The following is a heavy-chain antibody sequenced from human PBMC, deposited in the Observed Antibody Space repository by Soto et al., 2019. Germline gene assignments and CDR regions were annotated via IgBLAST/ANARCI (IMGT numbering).Heavy chain of an antibody. V-gene: IGHV4-31*03. Sequence: SETLALTCTVSGGCISSSGYYWSWIRQDPGKGLEWIASIAYTGYTYYNPSLKSRVTISVDTSQNQFSLKFRSLTAADTAVYYCATVRSPVLDLWGHGTLV. CDR3: ATVRSPVLDL. CDR1: GGCISSSGYY. J-gene: IGHJ3*01. D-gene: IGHD3-16*02. CDR2: IAYTGYT.